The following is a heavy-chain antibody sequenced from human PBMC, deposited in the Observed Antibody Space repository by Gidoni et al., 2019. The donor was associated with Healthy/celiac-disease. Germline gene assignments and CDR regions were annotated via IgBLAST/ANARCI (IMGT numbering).Heavy chain of an antibody. CDR1: GYSFTSHW. V-gene: IGHV5-51*03. Sequence: EVQLVQSGAAVKKQGEPLKISCKGSGYSFTSHWIGWVRQMPGKALEWRGIIYPGDCDTRYSPSFQGQVTISADKSISTAYLQWSSRKASDTAMYYCARRGDTATGDAFDIWGQGTMVTVSA. D-gene: IGHD5-18*01. CDR3: ARRGDTATGDAFDI. J-gene: IGHJ3*02. CDR2: IYPGDCDT.